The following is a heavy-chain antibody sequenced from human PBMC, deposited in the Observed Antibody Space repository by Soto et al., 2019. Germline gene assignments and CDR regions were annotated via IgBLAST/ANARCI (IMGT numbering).Heavy chain of an antibody. V-gene: IGHV1-69*06. CDR3: AIVGYNFWSRYHYYGMDV. CDR2: IIPIVTTP. Sequence: QVRLVQSGAEVKKPGSSVKVSCEASGGTFSSYAVTWVRQAPGQGLEWMGGIIPIVTTPNYAQKFQGRLTISADKSTSTSYRELSSLRSEDTGGYYFAIVGYNFWSRYHYYGMDVWGQGTTVIVSS. CDR1: GGTFSSYA. D-gene: IGHD3-3*01. J-gene: IGHJ6*02.